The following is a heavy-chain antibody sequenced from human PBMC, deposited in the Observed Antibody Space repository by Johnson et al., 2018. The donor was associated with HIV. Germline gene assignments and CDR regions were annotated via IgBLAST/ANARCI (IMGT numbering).Heavy chain of an antibody. J-gene: IGHJ3*02. CDR3: ARARQGAVVKWGPGKMDAFDI. CDR1: GFTFSSYG. Sequence: QEKLVESGGGLVQPGGSLRLSCAASGFTFSSYGMHWVRQAPGKGLEWMAVISYDGNNKYYADSVKGRFTISRDNSKNTLYLQMNSLRAEDTAVYYCARARQGAVVKWGPGKMDAFDIWGQGTMVTVSS. D-gene: IGHD4-23*01. V-gene: IGHV3-33*05. CDR2: ISYDGNNK.